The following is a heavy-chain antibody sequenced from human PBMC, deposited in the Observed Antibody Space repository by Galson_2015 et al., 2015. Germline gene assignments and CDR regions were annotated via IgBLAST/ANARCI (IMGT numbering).Heavy chain of an antibody. CDR3: ARASRAYSSGWYVDY. Sequence: PALVKPTQTLTLTCTVSGFSLSNARMGVSWIRQPPGKALEWLAHIFSNDEKSYSTSLKSRLTISKDTSKSQVVLTMTNMDPVDTATYYCARASRAYSSGWYVDYWGQGTLVTVSS. V-gene: IGHV2-26*01. CDR2: IFSNDEK. J-gene: IGHJ4*02. D-gene: IGHD6-19*01. CDR1: GFSLSNARMG.